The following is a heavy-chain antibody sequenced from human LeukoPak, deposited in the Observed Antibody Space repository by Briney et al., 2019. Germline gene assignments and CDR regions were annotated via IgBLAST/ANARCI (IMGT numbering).Heavy chain of an antibody. CDR3: ARLGPWDSSGYYPDY. J-gene: IGHJ4*02. D-gene: IGHD3-22*01. V-gene: IGHV1-18*01. CDR2: ISAYNGNT. Sequence: GSSVKVSCKASGGTFTSYGISWVRQAPGQGLEWMGWISAYNGNTNYAQKLQGRVTMTTDTSTSTAYMELRSLRSDDTAVYYCARLGPWDSSGYYPDYWGQGTLVTVSS. CDR1: GGTFTSYG.